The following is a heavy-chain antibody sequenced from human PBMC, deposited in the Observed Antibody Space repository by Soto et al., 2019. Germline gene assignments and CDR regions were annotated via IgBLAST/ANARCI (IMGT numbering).Heavy chain of an antibody. CDR2: INAGNGNT. Sequence: ASVKVSCKASGYTFTSYAMHWVRQAPGQRLEWMGWINAGNGNTKYSQKFQGRVTITRDTSASTAYMELSSLRSEDTAVYYCARVVVTAIQDYYYSGMDVWGQGTTVTVSS. D-gene: IGHD2-21*02. CDR3: ARVVVTAIQDYYYSGMDV. V-gene: IGHV1-3*01. J-gene: IGHJ6*02. CDR1: GYTFTSYA.